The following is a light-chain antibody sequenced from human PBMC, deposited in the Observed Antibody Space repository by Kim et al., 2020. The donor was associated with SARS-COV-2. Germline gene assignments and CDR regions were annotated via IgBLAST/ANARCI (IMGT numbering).Light chain of an antibody. CDR3: QAWESSTYV. CDR1: KLGDKY. CDR2: QDS. Sequence: SYELTQPPSVSVSPGQTASITCSGDKLGDKYACWYQQKPGQSPVLVIYQDSKRPSGIPERFSGSNSGNTATLTISGTQAMDEAYYYCQAWESSTYVFGTG. J-gene: IGLJ1*01. V-gene: IGLV3-1*01.